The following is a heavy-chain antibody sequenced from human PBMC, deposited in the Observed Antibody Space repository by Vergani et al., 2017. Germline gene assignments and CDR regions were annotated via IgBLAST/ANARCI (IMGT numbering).Heavy chain of an antibody. CDR1: GYTFTGYY. CDR3: ACSDLYGGNSVNYYYYGMDV. Sequence: QVQLVQSGAEVKKPGASVKVSCKAPGYTFTGYYMHWVRQAPGQGLEWMGWINPNSGGTNYAQKFQGRVTMTRDTSISTAYMELSRLRSDDTAVYYCACSDLYGGNSVNYYYYGMDVWGQGTMVTVSS. V-gene: IGHV1-2*02. J-gene: IGHJ6*02. CDR2: INPNSGGT. D-gene: IGHD4-23*01.